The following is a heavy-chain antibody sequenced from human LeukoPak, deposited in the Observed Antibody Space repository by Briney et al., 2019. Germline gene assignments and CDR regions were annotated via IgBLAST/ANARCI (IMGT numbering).Heavy chain of an antibody. D-gene: IGHD4-17*01. V-gene: IGHV3-23*01. CDR1: NFAFITLA. CDR2: ITGSGAGT. J-gene: IGHJ3*01. CDR3: TKDPNGDYVGAFDF. Sequence: GGSLRLSCAAYNFAFITLALTWVRQAPGKGLEWDLSITGSGAGTSYADSVNGRFTICRDYSKSTLFLQMNSLRAEDTAVYYCTKDPNGDYVGAFDFWGQGTMVTVSS.